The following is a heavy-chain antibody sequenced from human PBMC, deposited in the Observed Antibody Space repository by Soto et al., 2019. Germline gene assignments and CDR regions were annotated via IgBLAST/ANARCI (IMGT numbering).Heavy chain of an antibody. Sequence: PGGSLRLSCAASGFTFSSYEMNWVRQAPGKGLEWVSYISSSGSTIYYADSVKGRFTISRDNAKNSLYLQMNSLRAEDTAVYYCARVAGYYYGMDVWGQGTTVTVSS. CDR3: ARVAGYYYGMDV. CDR2: ISSSGSTI. CDR1: GFTFSSYE. V-gene: IGHV3-48*03. J-gene: IGHJ6*02.